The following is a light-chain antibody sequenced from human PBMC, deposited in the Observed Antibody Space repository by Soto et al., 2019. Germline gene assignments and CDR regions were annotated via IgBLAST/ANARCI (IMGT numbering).Light chain of an antibody. J-gene: IGKJ1*01. CDR3: QQYGSSPLT. CDR2: DTS. Sequence: EIVLPHSPGTLSLSPGERATLSCRASQSVTSGYLAWYQQKPGQANRLLIYDTSSRATGIPDRFSGSGSGTDFTLTISRLEPEDFAVYYCQQYGSSPLTFGQGTKVDIK. V-gene: IGKV3-20*01. CDR1: QSVTSGY.